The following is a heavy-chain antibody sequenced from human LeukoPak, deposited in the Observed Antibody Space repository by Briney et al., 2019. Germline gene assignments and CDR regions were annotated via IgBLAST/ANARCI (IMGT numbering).Heavy chain of an antibody. V-gene: IGHV4-39*01. J-gene: IGHJ4*02. CDR2: MYYSGST. CDR1: SGSISNSTFY. D-gene: IGHD1-26*01. Sequence: SETLSLTCTLSSGSISNSTFYWGWIRQPPGKGLEWIGSMYYSGSTYYNPSLKSRVTITVDTSKNQFSLKMTSVTAADTAVYYCARRSDSGSDDGEDYFDYWGQGTLVTVSS. CDR3: ARRSDSGSDDGEDYFDY.